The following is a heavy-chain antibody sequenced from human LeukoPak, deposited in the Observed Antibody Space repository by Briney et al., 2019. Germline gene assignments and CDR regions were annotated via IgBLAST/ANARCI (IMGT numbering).Heavy chain of an antibody. V-gene: IGHV4-61*02. D-gene: IGHD3-10*01. CDR1: GGSISSGSYY. J-gene: IGHJ4*02. Sequence: PSETLSLTCTVSGGSISSGSYYWSWIRQPAGKGLEWIGRIYTSGSTNYNPSLKSRVTISVDTSKNQFSLKLISVTAADTAVYYCANTMVRGVISRTYFDYWGQGTLVTVSS. CDR3: ANTMVRGVISRTYFDY. CDR2: IYTSGST.